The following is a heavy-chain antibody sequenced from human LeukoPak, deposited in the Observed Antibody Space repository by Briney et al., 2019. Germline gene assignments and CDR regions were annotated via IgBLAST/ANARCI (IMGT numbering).Heavy chain of an antibody. CDR2: ISNSGGTT. D-gene: IGHD4-17*01. J-gene: IGHJ4*02. CDR1: GFTFSSYA. V-gene: IGHV3-23*01. CDR3: AKGVDYGDYSTPYYFDS. Sequence: GGSLRLSCAASGFTFSSYAMSWVRQAPGKRLEWVSAISNSGGTTYYADSVKGRFTISRDNSKNTLYLQMNSLRAEDTAVYYCAKGVDYGDYSTPYYFDSWGQGTLVTVSS.